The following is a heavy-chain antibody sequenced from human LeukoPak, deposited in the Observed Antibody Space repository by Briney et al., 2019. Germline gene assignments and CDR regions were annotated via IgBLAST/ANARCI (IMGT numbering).Heavy chain of an antibody. J-gene: IGHJ4*02. V-gene: IGHV4-59*08. Sequence: SETLSLTCTVSGGSISSYYWSWIRQPPGKGLEWIGYIYYSGSTNYNPSLKSRVTISVDTSKNQFSLKLSSVTAADTAVYYCARLMYSSGWYATHFDYWGQGTLVIVSS. D-gene: IGHD6-19*01. CDR3: ARLMYSSGWYATHFDY. CDR1: GGSISSYY. CDR2: IYYSGST.